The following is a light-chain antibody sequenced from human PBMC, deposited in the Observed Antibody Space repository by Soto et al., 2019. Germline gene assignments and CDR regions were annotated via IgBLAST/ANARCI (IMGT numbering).Light chain of an antibody. CDR2: KAS. Sequence: DIQMTQSPSTLSASVGDRVIITCRASQSISNWLAWYQQKPGKAPNLLIYKASSLKSGVPSRLSGSGSGTEFTLTISSLHPDDSATYYCQQYDNYWTFGQGTKVDIK. CDR3: QQYDNYWT. CDR1: QSISNW. V-gene: IGKV1-5*03. J-gene: IGKJ1*01.